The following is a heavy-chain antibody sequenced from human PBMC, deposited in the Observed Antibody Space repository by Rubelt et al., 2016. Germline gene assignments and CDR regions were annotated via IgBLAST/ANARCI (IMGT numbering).Heavy chain of an antibody. CDR1: GFTFGESY. D-gene: IGHD3-10*01. CDR3: VRQNTYCSGNSYNGAYFYMDV. CDR2: ITSNGTCA. J-gene: IGHJ6*03. Sequence: GGGLVKPGGSLGLSCAASGFTFGESYMTWIRQAPWMGLSWVEYITSNGTCANDDNSVMGRFTISRDTAKHSLYLQMNRLRAEDTAVYYCVRQNTYCSGNSYNGAYFYMDVWGKGTTVIVSS. V-gene: IGHV3-11*03.